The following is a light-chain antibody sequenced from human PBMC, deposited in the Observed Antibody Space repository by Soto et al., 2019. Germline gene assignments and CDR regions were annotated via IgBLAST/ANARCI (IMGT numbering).Light chain of an antibody. J-gene: IGKJ4*01. V-gene: IGKV1-5*03. Sequence: DIQMTQSPSTLSASVGDRVTITCRASQSISAWLAWYQQNPGKAPKLLIYKASGLEIGVPSRFSGSGSGTDFTLTISSLQPDDFATYYCQQYNDYPFTFGGGTKV. CDR2: KAS. CDR1: QSISAW. CDR3: QQYNDYPFT.